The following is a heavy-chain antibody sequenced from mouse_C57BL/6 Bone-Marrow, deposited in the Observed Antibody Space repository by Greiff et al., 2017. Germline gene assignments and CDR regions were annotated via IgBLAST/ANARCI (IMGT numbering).Heavy chain of an antibody. V-gene: IGHV1-55*01. D-gene: IGHD1-1*01. Sequence: QVQLQQSGAELVKPGASVKMSCKASGYTFTSYWITWVKQRPGQGLEWIGDIYPGSGSTNYNEKFKSKATLTVDTSSNTAYLQLSSLTSEDTAIYYCARDYYGSGYFDVWGTGTTVTVSS. CDR2: IYPGSGST. CDR1: GYTFTSYW. CDR3: ARDYYGSGYFDV. J-gene: IGHJ1*03.